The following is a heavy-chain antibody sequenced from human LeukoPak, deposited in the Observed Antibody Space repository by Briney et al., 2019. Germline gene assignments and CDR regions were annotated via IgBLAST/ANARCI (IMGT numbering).Heavy chain of an antibody. CDR1: GGSFRSGDYY. Sequence: SETLSLTCTFSGGSFRSGDYYWNWIRQPPGKGLEWVGYISYTGGTQYNPSLNSRVTMSIDTSKNHLSLKLSSVTAADTAVYYCARDPSPLWFGEMRTYFDLWGRGTLVTVSS. CDR2: ISYTGGT. V-gene: IGHV4-30-4*01. CDR3: ARDPSPLWFGEMRTYFDL. J-gene: IGHJ2*01. D-gene: IGHD3-10*01.